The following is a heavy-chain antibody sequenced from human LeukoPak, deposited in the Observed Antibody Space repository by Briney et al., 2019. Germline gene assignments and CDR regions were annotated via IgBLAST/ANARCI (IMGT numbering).Heavy chain of an antibody. J-gene: IGHJ4*02. CDR2: INLGGDT. CDR3: AKGGYTSSRGRGRY. V-gene: IGHV3-23*01. Sequence: GGSLRLSCAASGFTFSNYAMSWVRQAPGKGLEWVSAINLGGDTYYAASVKGRFTMYRDNSNKTLELQMNSLRAGDTAVYYCAKGGYTSSRGRGRYWGQGTLVTVSS. CDR1: GFTFSNYA. D-gene: IGHD3-10*01.